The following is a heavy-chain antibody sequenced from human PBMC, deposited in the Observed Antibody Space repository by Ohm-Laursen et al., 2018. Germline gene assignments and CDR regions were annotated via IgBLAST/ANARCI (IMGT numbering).Heavy chain of an antibody. CDR2: LSGSGHDT. Sequence: SLRLPCAASGFTFSSYAMSWVRQAPEKGLEWVSGLSGSGHDTYYTDSVKGRFTISRDNSKNTLYLQMNGLRAEDTAVYYCAKTRYFSRGSCDLDYWGQGTLVTVSS. D-gene: IGHD2-15*01. V-gene: IGHV3-23*01. J-gene: IGHJ4*02. CDR1: GFTFSSYA. CDR3: AKTRYFSRGSCDLDY.